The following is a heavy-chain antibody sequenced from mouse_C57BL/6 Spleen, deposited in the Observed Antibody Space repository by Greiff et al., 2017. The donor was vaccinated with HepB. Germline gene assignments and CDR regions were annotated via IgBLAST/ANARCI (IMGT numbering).Heavy chain of an antibody. D-gene: IGHD1-1*01. J-gene: IGHJ4*01. CDR1: GYAFSSYW. CDR3: ARGVSTVVPFYAMDY. CDR2: IYPEAGDT. V-gene: IGHV1-80*01. Sequence: VQLQQSGAELVKPGASVKISCKASGYAFSSYWMNWVKQRPGKGLEWIGQIYPEAGDTNYNGKFKGKATLTADKSSRTAYMQLTSLTSEDSAVLFGARGVSTVVPFYAMDYWGQGTSVTGSS.